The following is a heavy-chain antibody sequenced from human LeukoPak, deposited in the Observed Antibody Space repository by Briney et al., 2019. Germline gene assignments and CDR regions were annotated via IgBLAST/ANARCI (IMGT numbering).Heavy chain of an antibody. Sequence: ASVTVSCKASGYTFTSYGISWVRQAPGQGLEWMGWISAYNGNTNYAQKLQGRVTMTTDTSTSTAYMELRSLRSDDTAVYYCARAGWPPGKEVYYYYMDVWGKGTTVTVSS. V-gene: IGHV1-18*01. J-gene: IGHJ6*03. CDR3: ARAGWPPGKEVYYYYMDV. CDR2: ISAYNGNT. CDR1: GYTFTSYG. D-gene: IGHD2-15*01.